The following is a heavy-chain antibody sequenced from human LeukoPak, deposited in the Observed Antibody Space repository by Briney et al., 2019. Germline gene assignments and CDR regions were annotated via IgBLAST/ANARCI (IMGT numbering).Heavy chain of an antibody. Sequence: SETLSLTCAVYGGSFSGYYWSWIRQPPGKGLEWMGEINHSGSTNYNPSLKSRVTISVDTSKNQFSLKLSSVTAADTAVYYCARGRAPLGYYYDSSGYYYWGQGTLVTVSS. CDR1: GGSFSGYY. CDR3: ARGRAPLGYYYDSSGYYY. D-gene: IGHD3-22*01. J-gene: IGHJ4*02. CDR2: INHSGST. V-gene: IGHV4-34*01.